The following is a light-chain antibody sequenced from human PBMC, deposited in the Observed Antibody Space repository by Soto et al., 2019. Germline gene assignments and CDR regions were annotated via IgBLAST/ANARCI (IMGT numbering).Light chain of an antibody. J-gene: IGKJ3*01. CDR1: QSVSGN. V-gene: IGKV3-15*01. CDR3: QQYNNLPPIT. Sequence: ILITQSPATLSVAPGQRATLSCMASQSVSGNLAWYQQKPGQAPRLLIYAASTRATGIPARFSGSGSGTEFTLTISSLQSEDFAVYYCQQYNNLPPITFGPGTKVDIK. CDR2: AAS.